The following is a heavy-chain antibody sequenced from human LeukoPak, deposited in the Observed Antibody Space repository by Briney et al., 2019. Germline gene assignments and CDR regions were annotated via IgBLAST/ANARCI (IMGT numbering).Heavy chain of an antibody. D-gene: IGHD6-13*01. V-gene: IGHV3-7*01. CDR3: ARESQQLVPGGFDY. Sequence: GGSLRPSCAAAGFTFSRYFISWVRQATGKGLECVAKIKEDGSEAHYVDSVKGRFTISRDNAKNSLYLQMNSLRAEDTAVYYCARESQQLVPGGFDYWGQGTLVTVSS. J-gene: IGHJ4*02. CDR2: IKEDGSEA. CDR1: GFTFSRYF.